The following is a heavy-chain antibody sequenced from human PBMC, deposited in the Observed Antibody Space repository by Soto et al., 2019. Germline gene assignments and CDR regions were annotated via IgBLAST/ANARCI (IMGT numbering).Heavy chain of an antibody. CDR2: IYYSGST. CDR3: ARATDCSSTSCYMGDAFDI. V-gene: IGHV4-59*01. J-gene: IGHJ3*02. Sequence: SETLSLTCTVSGGSISSYYWSWIRQPPGKGLEWIGYIYYSGSTNYNPSLKSRVTISVDTSKNQFSLKLSSVTAADTAVYYCARATDCSSTSCYMGDAFDIWGQGTMVTVSS. D-gene: IGHD2-2*02. CDR1: GGSISSYY.